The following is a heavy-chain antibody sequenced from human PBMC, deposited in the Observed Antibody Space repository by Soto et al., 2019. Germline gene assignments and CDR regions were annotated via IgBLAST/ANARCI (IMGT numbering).Heavy chain of an antibody. V-gene: IGHV5-51*01. J-gene: IGHJ6*01. CDR3: ARLYPRREDIVVVAAAHYYYYGMDV. D-gene: IGHD2-2*01. CDR1: GYSVTSYW. Sequence: HGASVKISCKGCGYSVTSYWICWVRQMPGKGLEWMGTIYPGDSDTRYSPSFQGQVTISADKSIRTAYLQWSSLKASDTAMYYWARLYPRREDIVVVAAAHYYYYGMDVWGQGTTDTVGS. CDR2: IYPGDSDT.